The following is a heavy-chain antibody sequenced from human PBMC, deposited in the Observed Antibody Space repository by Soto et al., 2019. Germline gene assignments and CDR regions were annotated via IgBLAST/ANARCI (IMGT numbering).Heavy chain of an antibody. Sequence: EVQLVESGGGLVQPGRSLRLSCAASGFTFDDYAMHWVRQAPGKGLEWVSGISCNSGSIGYADSVKGRFTISRDNAKNSLYLQMNSLRAEDTALYYCAKAYYYYYMDVWGKGTTVTVSS. V-gene: IGHV3-9*01. CDR1: GFTFDDYA. CDR3: AKAYYYYYMDV. J-gene: IGHJ6*03. CDR2: ISCNSGSI.